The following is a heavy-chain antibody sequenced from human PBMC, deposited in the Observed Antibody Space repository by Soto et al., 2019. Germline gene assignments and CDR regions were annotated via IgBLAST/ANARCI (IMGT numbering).Heavy chain of an antibody. J-gene: IGHJ3*02. CDR3: LITTSAFDI. CDR2: IKQDGSEI. CDR1: GFTLSGYW. Sequence: EVQLVESGGGLVQPGGSLRLSCAASGFTLSGYWMSWVRQAPGKGLEWVANIKQDGSEIYYVDSVMGRFTISRDNAKNSLFLQMNSLRAEDMAVYYCLITTSAFDIWGQGTLVTVSS. D-gene: IGHD4-4*01. V-gene: IGHV3-7*01.